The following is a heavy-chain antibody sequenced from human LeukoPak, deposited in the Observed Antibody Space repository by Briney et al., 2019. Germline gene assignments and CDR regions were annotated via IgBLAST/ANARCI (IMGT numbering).Heavy chain of an antibody. CDR1: GFTFSSYW. V-gene: IGHV3-21*01. D-gene: IGHD3-9*01. CDR3: ARDLYDILTGYPGY. CDR2: ISSSSSYI. J-gene: IGHJ4*02. Sequence: GGSLRLSCAASGFTFSSYWMNWVRQAPGKGLEWVSSISSSSSYIYYADSVKGRFTISRDNAKNSLYLQMNSLRAEDTAVYYCARDLYDILTGYPGYWGQGTLVTVSS.